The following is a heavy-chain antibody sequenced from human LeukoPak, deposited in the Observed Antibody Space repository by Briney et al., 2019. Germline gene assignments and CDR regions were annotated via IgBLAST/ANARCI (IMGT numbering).Heavy chain of an antibody. J-gene: IGHJ6*03. CDR3: ARGAVGGNSAYYYYMDV. CDR2: INPSDGST. D-gene: IGHD4-23*01. Sequence: ASVKVSCKASGYTFTSYYMHWVRQAPGQGLEWMGIINPSDGSTSYAQKFQVRVTMTRDTSTSTVYMELSSLRSEDTAVYSCARGAVGGNSAYYYYMDVWGKGTTVTVSS. V-gene: IGHV1-46*03. CDR1: GYTFTSYY.